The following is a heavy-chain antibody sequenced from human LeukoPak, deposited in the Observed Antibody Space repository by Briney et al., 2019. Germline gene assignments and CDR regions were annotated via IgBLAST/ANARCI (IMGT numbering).Heavy chain of an antibody. J-gene: IGHJ4*02. Sequence: ASVKVSCKASGGTFSSYAISWVRQAPGQGLEWMGGIIPIFGTANYAQKFQGRVTITADESTSTAYMELSSLRSEDTAVYYCAREGRYYYGSGSPLDYWGQGTLVTVSS. D-gene: IGHD3-10*01. CDR3: AREGRYYYGSGSPLDY. CDR1: GGTFSSYA. V-gene: IGHV1-69*13. CDR2: IIPIFGTA.